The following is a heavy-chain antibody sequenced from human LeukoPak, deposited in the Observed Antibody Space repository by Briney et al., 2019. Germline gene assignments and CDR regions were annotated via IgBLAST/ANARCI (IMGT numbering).Heavy chain of an antibody. Sequence: ASVKVSCKASGYTFTGYYMHWVRQAPGQGLEWMGWINPNSGGTNYAQKFQGRVTMTRDTSISTAYMELSRLRSDDTAVYYRARPSSYSSSWLYFDYWGQGTLVTVSS. CDR3: ARPSSYSSSWLYFDY. V-gene: IGHV1-2*02. D-gene: IGHD6-13*01. CDR1: GYTFTGYY. J-gene: IGHJ4*02. CDR2: INPNSGGT.